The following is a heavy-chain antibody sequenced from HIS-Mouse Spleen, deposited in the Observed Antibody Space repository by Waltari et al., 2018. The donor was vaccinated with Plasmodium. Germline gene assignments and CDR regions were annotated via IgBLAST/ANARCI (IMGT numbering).Heavy chain of an antibody. J-gene: IGHJ3*02. CDR2: INHSGST. Sequence: QVQLQQWGAGLLKPSETLSLTCAVYGGSFSGYYWSWTRQPPGKGLWWIGEINHSGSTNYNPSLKIRATISVDTSKNQFSLKLSSVTAADTAVYYCARGYSNYDAFDIWGQGTMVTVSS. CDR1: GGSFSGYY. V-gene: IGHV4-34*01. CDR3: ARGYSNYDAFDI. D-gene: IGHD4-4*01.